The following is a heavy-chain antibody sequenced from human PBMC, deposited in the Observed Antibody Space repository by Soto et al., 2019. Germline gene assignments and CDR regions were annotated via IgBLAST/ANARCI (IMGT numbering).Heavy chain of an antibody. J-gene: IGHJ6*02. Sequence: GGSLTLSCAASGFTFSSYNMNWVRQAPGKGLEWVSSISSSSSYIYYADSVKGRFTISRDNAKNSLYLQMNSLRAEDTAVYYCARDHDSSGYYSTYYYGMDVWGQGTTVTVSS. CDR2: ISSSSSYI. CDR1: GFTFSSYN. CDR3: ARDHDSSGYYSTYYYGMDV. V-gene: IGHV3-21*01. D-gene: IGHD3-22*01.